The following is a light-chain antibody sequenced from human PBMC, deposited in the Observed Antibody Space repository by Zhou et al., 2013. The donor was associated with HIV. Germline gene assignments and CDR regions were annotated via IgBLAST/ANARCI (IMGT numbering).Light chain of an antibody. CDR2: GAS. CDR3: QQYNNWPMYT. Sequence: EMVMTQSPATLSVSPGERATLSCRASQSVSSNLAWYQQRPGQAPRVLIYGASTRATGTPARFSGSGSGTEFTLVISSLQSDDFALYYCQQYNNWPMYTFGQGTRVDIK. J-gene: IGKJ2*01. CDR1: QSVSSN. V-gene: IGKV3-15*01.